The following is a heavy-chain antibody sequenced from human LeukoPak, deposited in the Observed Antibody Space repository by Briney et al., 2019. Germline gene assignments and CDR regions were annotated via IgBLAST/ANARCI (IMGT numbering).Heavy chain of an antibody. D-gene: IGHD3-3*01. J-gene: IGHJ5*02. CDR2: IIPIFGTA. V-gene: IGHV1-69*05. CDR1: GGTFSSYA. Sequence: ASVKVSCKASGGTFSSYAISWVRQAPGKGLEWMGGIIPIFGTANYAQKFQGRVTITTDESTSTAYMELSSLRSEDTAVYYCARDQGVAIFGVANNWFDPWGQGTLVTVSS. CDR3: ARDQGVAIFGVANNWFDP.